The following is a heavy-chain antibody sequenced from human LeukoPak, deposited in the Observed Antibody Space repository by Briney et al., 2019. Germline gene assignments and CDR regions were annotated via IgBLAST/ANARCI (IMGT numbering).Heavy chain of an antibody. CDR1: GFTFSSYA. Sequence: GESLKISCAASGFTFSSYAMSWVRQAPGKGLEWVSAISGSGGSTYYADSVKGRFTISRDNSKNTLYLQRNSLRAEDTAVYYCAKDFVGYRDYWGQGTLVTVSS. V-gene: IGHV3-23*01. J-gene: IGHJ4*02. CDR2: ISGSGGST. CDR3: AKDFVGYRDY. D-gene: IGHD3-16*02.